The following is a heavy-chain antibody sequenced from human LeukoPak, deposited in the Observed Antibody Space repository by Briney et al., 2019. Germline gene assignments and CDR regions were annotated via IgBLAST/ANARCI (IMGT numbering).Heavy chain of an antibody. D-gene: IGHD3-22*01. CDR3: ARVGGSSGYYHYYYYYMDV. J-gene: IGHJ6*03. CDR2: IYYSGST. CDR1: GGSISSYY. Sequence: SETLSLTCTVSGGSISSYYWSWIRQPPGKGLEWTGYIYYSGSTNYNPSLKSRVTISVDTSKNQFSLKLSSVTAADTAVYYCARVGGSSGYYHYYYYYMDVWGKGTTVTVSS. V-gene: IGHV4-59*01.